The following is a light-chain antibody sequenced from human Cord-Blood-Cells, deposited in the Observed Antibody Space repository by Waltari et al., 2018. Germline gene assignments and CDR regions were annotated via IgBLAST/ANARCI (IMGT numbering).Light chain of an antibody. CDR3: QQYGSSPLT. Sequence: EIVLTQSPGTLSLSPGERATLSCRASQRVSSSYLAWYQQKPGQAPRLRIYGASSRATGIPDRFSGRGSGTDFTLTISRLAPEDFAVYYCQQYGSSPLTFGGGTRVEIK. CDR1: QRVSSSY. V-gene: IGKV3-20*01. CDR2: GAS. J-gene: IGKJ4*01.